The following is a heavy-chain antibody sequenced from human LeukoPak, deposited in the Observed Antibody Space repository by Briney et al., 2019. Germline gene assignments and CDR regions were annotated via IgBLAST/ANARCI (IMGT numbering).Heavy chain of an antibody. Sequence: GGSLRLSCAASGFTVSSNYMSWVRQAPGKGLEWVSVIYSGGSTYYADSVKGRFTISRDNSKNTLYLQINSLRAEDTAVYYCASRAVVGYYYFDYWGQGTLVTVSS. J-gene: IGHJ4*02. D-gene: IGHD6-19*01. V-gene: IGHV3-53*01. CDR2: IYSGGST. CDR3: ASRAVVGYYYFDY. CDR1: GFTVSSNY.